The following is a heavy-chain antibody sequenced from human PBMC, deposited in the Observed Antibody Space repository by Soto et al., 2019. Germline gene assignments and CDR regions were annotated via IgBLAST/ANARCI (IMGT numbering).Heavy chain of an antibody. CDR3: ARSLGTYYYDSIFDY. V-gene: IGHV4-59*01. CDR2: IYYSGST. Sequence: SETLSLTCTVSGGSIISYYWSWIRQPPGKGLEWIGYIYYSGSTNYNPSLKSRVTISVDTSKNQFSLKLSSVTAADTAVYYCARSLGTYYYDSIFDYWGQGTLVTVSS. CDR1: GGSIISYY. D-gene: IGHD3-22*01. J-gene: IGHJ4*02.